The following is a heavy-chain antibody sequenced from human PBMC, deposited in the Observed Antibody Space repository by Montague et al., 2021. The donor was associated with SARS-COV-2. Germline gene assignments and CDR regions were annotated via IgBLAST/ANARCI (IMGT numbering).Heavy chain of an antibody. V-gene: IGHV4-59*01. CDR2: IYYTGST. CDR3: ARDNYGDWGYYGLDV. J-gene: IGHJ6*02. Sequence: SETLSLTCTVSGCSIGTYYWNWTRRSPGTGLEWLGYIYYTGSTKYSPSLKSRVTISMDKSRDQLSLRLRSVTAADTAVYYCARDNYGDWGYYGLDVWGQGTTVIVSS. CDR1: GCSIGTYY. D-gene: IGHD4-17*01.